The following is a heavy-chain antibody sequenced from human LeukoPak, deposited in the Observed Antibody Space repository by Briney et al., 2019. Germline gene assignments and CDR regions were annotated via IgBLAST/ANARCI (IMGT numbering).Heavy chain of an antibody. J-gene: IGHJ4*02. CDR2: IVGSGGST. V-gene: IGHV3-23*01. CDR1: GFTFSSYA. CDR3: ARASMRMSTAGLVDY. D-gene: IGHD6-13*01. Sequence: PGGSLRLSCAASGFTFSSYAMSWVRQAPGKGLEWVSAIVGSGGSTNYADSVKGRFTISRDNAKNSLYLQMNSLRAEDTAVYYCARASMRMSTAGLVDYWGQGTLVTVSS.